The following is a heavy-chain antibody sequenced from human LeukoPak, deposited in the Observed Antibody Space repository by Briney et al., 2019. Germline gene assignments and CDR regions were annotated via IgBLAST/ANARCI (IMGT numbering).Heavy chain of an antibody. J-gene: IGHJ3*02. CDR1: GGSISSGSYY. CDR3: AITLYSSGWYARAFDI. V-gene: IGHV4-61*02. CDR2: IYTSGST. D-gene: IGHD6-19*01. Sequence: SQTLSLTCTVSGGSISSGSYYWSWIRQPAGKGREWIGRIYTSGSTNYNPSLKSRVTISVDTSKNQFSLKLSSVTAADTAVYYCAITLYSSGWYARAFDIWGQGTMVTVSS.